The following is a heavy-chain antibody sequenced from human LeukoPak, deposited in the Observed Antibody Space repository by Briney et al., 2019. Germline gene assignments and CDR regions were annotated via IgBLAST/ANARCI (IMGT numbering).Heavy chain of an antibody. J-gene: IGHJ1*01. Sequence: PGGSLRLSCAASGFTFSKYSMNWVRQVPGKGLEWVSSISSSSSYLYYADSVKGRFTISRDDAKNSLYLQMNSLRAEDTAVYYCARDLTSSSTAYFHHWGQGTLVTVSS. CDR2: ISSSSSYL. D-gene: IGHD6-6*01. CDR3: ARDLTSSSTAYFHH. V-gene: IGHV3-21*01. CDR1: GFTFSKYS.